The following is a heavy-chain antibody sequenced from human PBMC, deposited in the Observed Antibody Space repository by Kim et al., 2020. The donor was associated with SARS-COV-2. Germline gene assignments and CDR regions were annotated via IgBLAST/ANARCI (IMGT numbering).Heavy chain of an antibody. Sequence: NKYDADAVKGRFTISRDNSKNTLYLQMNSLRAEDTAVYYCARDDLGATGYWGQGTLVTVSS. V-gene: IGHV3-30*01. J-gene: IGHJ4*02. CDR3: ARDDLGATGY. D-gene: IGHD1-26*01. CDR2: NK.